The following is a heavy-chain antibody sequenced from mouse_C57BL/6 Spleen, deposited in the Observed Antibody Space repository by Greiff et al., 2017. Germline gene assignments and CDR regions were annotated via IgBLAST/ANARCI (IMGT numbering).Heavy chain of an antibody. CDR2: INPSNGGT. CDR3: ARGRNYGSSFWYFDV. V-gene: IGHV1-53*01. Sequence: QVHVKQPGTELVKPGASVKLSCKASGYTFTSYWMHWVKQRPGQGLEWIGNINPSNGGTNYNEKFKSKATLTVDKSSSTAYMQLSSLTSEDSAVYYCARGRNYGSSFWYFDVWGTGTTVTVSS. J-gene: IGHJ1*03. D-gene: IGHD1-1*01. CDR1: GYTFTSYW.